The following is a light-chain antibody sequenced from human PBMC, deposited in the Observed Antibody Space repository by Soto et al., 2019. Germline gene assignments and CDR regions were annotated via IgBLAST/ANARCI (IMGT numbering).Light chain of an antibody. CDR3: QQANNFPWT. CDR1: QGISRW. CDR2: AAS. J-gene: IGKJ1*01. V-gene: IGKV1-12*01. Sequence: DIQMTQSPSSVSASVGDRVTITCRASQGISRWLAWYQQKPGKAPKLLISAASSLQSGVPSRFRGSGSGTGFTLPISSLQPEDFATYYCQQANNFPWTFGRGTKVEIK.